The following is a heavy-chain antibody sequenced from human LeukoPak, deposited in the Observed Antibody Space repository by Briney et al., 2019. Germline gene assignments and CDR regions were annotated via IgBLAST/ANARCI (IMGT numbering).Heavy chain of an antibody. Sequence: GGSLRFSCAASGFTFSSYSMNWVRQAPGKGLEWVSSISSSSSYIYYADSVKGRFTISRDNAKNSLYLQMNSLRAEDTAVYYCARVGYSADAFDIWGQGTMVTVSS. D-gene: IGHD6-13*01. CDR3: ARVGYSADAFDI. CDR1: GFTFSSYS. CDR2: ISSSSSYI. J-gene: IGHJ3*02. V-gene: IGHV3-21*01.